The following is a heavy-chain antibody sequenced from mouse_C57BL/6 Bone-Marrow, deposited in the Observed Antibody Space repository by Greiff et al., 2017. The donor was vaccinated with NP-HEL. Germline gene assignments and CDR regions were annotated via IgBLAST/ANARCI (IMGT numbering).Heavy chain of an antibody. CDR3: ARDWIPYDGYYGFDY. D-gene: IGHD2-3*01. CDR1: GFTFSSYA. J-gene: IGHJ2*01. Sequence: DVQLVESGGGLVKPGGSLKLSCAASGFTFSSYAMSWVRQTPEKRLEWVATISDGGSYTYYPDNVKGRFTISRDNAKNNLYLQMSHLKSEDTAMYYCARDWIPYDGYYGFDYWGQGTTLTVSS. CDR2: ISDGGSYT. V-gene: IGHV5-4*01.